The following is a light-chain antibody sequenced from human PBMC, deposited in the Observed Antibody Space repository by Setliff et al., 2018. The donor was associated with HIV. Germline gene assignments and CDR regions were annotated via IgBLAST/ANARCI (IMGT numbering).Light chain of an antibody. V-gene: IGLV2-14*03. J-gene: IGLJ1*01. CDR2: DVS. CDR3: CSYVSISTYV. Sequence: QSVLTQPASVSGSPGQSITISCTGTSSDVGRYNYVSWYQQHPGKTPKLIIYDVSKWPSGVSNRFSASKSGNTASLTISGLQAEDEADYYCCSYVSISTYVFGTGTKVTVL. CDR1: SSDVGRYNY.